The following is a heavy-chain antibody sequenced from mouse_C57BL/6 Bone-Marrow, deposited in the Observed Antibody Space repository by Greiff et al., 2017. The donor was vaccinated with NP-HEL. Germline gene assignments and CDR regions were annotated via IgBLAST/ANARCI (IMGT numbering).Heavy chain of an antibody. V-gene: IGHV5-16*01. Sequence: DVMLVESEGGLVQPGSSMKLSCTASGFTFSDYYMAWVRQVPEKGLEWVANINYDGSSTYYLDSLKSRFIISRDNAKNILYLQMSSLKSEDTATYYCARDRIYYDYDDGGYWYFDVWGTGTTVTVSS. CDR3: ARDRIYYDYDDGGYWYFDV. CDR1: GFTFSDYY. CDR2: INYDGSST. J-gene: IGHJ1*03. D-gene: IGHD2-4*01.